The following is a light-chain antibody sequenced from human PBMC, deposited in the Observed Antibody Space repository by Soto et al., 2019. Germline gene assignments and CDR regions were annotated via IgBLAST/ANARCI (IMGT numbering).Light chain of an antibody. Sequence: QSVLTQPASVSGSPGQSITISCTGTSSDVGGYNYVSWYQQHPGKAPKLMIYDVNNRPSGASNRFSGSKSGNTAALTISGRQAEDEADYYCSSYTGSSTYVVFGGGTKLTVL. J-gene: IGLJ2*01. CDR1: SSDVGGYNY. V-gene: IGLV2-14*01. CDR2: DVN. CDR3: SSYTGSSTYVV.